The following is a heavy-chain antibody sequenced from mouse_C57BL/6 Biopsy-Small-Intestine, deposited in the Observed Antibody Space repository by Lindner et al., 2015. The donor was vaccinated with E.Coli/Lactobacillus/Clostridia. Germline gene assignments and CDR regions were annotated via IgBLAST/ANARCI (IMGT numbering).Heavy chain of an antibody. Sequence: VQLQESGGDLVKPGGSLKLSCAASGFTFSVYGMSWIRQTPDKRLEWVATISSAGSYTHYPDSVKGRLTISRDNAQNTLYLHMASLSSEDTAMYYCARLSLYNYAMDYWGQGTSVTVSS. D-gene: IGHD6-2*01. V-gene: IGHV5-6*01. CDR3: ARLSLYNYAMDY. J-gene: IGHJ4*01. CDR1: GFTFSVYG. CDR2: ISSAGSYT.